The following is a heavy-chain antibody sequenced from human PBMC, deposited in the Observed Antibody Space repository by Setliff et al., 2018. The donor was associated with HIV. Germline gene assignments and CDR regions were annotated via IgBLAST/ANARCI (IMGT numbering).Heavy chain of an antibody. V-gene: IGHV4-34*01. Sequence: TLSLTCAFYGASFTDYYWNWIRQPPGKGLEWIGEIHHTGHINYNPSFKSRVTMSLDMSTNQFSLKMASMTAADSAVYYCARFDVTPITTRDYWGQGTQVTVSS. CDR3: ARFDVTPITTRDY. CDR1: GASFTDYY. CDR2: IHHTGHI. D-gene: IGHD5-12*01. J-gene: IGHJ4*02.